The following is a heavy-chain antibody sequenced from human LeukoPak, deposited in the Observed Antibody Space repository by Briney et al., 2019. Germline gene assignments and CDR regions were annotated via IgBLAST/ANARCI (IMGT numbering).Heavy chain of an antibody. CDR3: ARTEGFDC. Sequence: PGGSLTLSCAASGFTFSGYSMNWVRQAPGKGLEWVSYISSSTSIIYYADSVRGRFTISRDNAKNSLCLRMNSLRAEDTAVYYCARTEGFDCWGQGTLVTVSS. CDR1: GFTFSGYS. J-gene: IGHJ4*02. CDR2: ISSSTSII. V-gene: IGHV3-48*01.